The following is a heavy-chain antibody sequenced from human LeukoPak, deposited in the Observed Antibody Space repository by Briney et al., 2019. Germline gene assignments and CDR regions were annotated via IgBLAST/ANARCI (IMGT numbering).Heavy chain of an antibody. CDR3: AKHRRDLLSYSLFDY. J-gene: IGHJ4*02. Sequence: PGGSLRLSCAASGFTFSSDAMTWVRQAPGKGLEWVSGISGSGDSTYYADSVKGRFTISRDNSKNTLYLQMSSLRAEDTAVYYCAKHRRDLLSYSLFDYWGQGSLVTVSS. CDR2: ISGSGDST. D-gene: IGHD1-26*01. CDR1: GFTFSSDA. V-gene: IGHV3-23*01.